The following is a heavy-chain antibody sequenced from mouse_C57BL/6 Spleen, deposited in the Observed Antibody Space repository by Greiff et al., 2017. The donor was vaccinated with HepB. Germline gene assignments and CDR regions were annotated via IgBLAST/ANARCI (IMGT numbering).Heavy chain of an antibody. D-gene: IGHD3-1*01. CDR3: TRVGLGRAYLDY. J-gene: IGHJ2*01. CDR2: ISSGGDYI. Sequence: DVKLVESGEGLVKPGGSLKLSCAASGFTFSSYAMSWVRQTREKRLEWVAYISSGGDYIYYADTVKGRFTISRDKARNHLYLQMSSLKSEDTAMCYCTRVGLGRAYLDYWGQGTTLTVAS. CDR1: GFTFSSYA. V-gene: IGHV5-9-1*02.